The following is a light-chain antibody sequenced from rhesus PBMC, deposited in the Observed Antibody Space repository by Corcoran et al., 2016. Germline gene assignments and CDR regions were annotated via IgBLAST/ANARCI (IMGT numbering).Light chain of an antibody. CDR1: QGISSE. CDR2: YAK. CDR3: QRGNSYPRT. V-gene: IGKV1-32*02. Sequence: DIQMSQSPSSLSASVGDRVTITCRASQGISSELYWCQQKPGKAPKLLIYYAKRMASGVPSRFSGRGSGTEFPLTISSLRPANFATYCCQRGNSYPRTFRQGTTVEL. J-gene: IGKJ1*01.